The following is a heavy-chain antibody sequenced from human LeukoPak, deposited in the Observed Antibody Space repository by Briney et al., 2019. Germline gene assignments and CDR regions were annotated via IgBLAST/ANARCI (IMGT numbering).Heavy chain of an antibody. Sequence: SETLSLTCTVSGDSISTYYWSWIRQPPGKGLEWIGYMYYSGSTNYNPSLKSRVTISLDTPKNQFSLRLNSVTAADTAVYYCARGVAGYGPYDYWGQGTLATVSS. CDR1: GDSISTYY. CDR3: ARGVAGYGPYDY. CDR2: MYYSGST. V-gene: IGHV4-59*01. J-gene: IGHJ4*02. D-gene: IGHD5-12*01.